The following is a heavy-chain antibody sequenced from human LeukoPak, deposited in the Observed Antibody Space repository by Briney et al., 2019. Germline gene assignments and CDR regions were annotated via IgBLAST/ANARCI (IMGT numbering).Heavy chain of an antibody. Sequence: GGSLRLSCSASGFTFSAYAMHWVRQAPGKGLEYASSINNNGGATYYADSVKGRFTISRDNSKNTLFLQMSSRRAEDTAVYYFVKGGKYSNNGYDYWGKGTLVTVSS. V-gene: IGHV3-64D*09. CDR1: GFTFSAYA. CDR3: VKGGKYSNNGYDY. CDR2: INNNGGAT. D-gene: IGHD6-13*01. J-gene: IGHJ4*02.